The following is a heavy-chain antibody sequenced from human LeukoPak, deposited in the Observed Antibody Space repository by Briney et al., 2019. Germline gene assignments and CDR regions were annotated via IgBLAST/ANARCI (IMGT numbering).Heavy chain of an antibody. V-gene: IGHV3-30*02. J-gene: IGHJ4*02. CDR3: AKDRKSSSWYYFDY. CDR1: GFIFSDYG. D-gene: IGHD6-13*01. CDR2: IKYDGSVK. Sequence: GGSLRLSCATSGFIFSDYGIHWVRQAPGKGLEGVAFIKYDGSVKYYADSVKGRFTISRDNAKNSLYLQMNSLRAEDTALYYCAKDRKSSSWYYFDYWGQGTLVTVSS.